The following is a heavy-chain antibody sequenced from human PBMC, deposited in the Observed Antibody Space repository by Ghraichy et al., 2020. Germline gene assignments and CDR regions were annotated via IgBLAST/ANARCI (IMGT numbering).Heavy chain of an antibody. V-gene: IGHV4-59*01. Sequence: SETLSLTCTVSGGSISSYYWSWIRQPPGKGLEWIGYIYYSGSTNYNPSLKSRVTISVDTSKNQFSLKLSSVTAADTAVYYCARGGLEYSSSSFDYYYYYGMDVWGQGTTVTVSS. CDR3: ARGGLEYSSSSFDYYYYYGMDV. CDR2: IYYSGST. CDR1: GGSISSYY. J-gene: IGHJ6*02. D-gene: IGHD6-6*01.